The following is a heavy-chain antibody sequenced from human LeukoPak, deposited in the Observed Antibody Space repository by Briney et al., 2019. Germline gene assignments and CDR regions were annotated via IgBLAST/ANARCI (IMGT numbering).Heavy chain of an antibody. CDR1: AGSISSGGYY. V-gene: IGHV4-31*03. Sequence: PSETLSLTCTVSAGSISSGGYYWTWIRQHPGEGLEWIGYIHYSGNTYYNPSLKSRVTISVDTSKNQFALNLSSATAADTAVYYCARDLIDGYNRVAFDIWGQGTVVTVSS. CDR3: ARDLIDGYNRVAFDI. D-gene: IGHD5-24*01. CDR2: IHYSGNT. J-gene: IGHJ3*02.